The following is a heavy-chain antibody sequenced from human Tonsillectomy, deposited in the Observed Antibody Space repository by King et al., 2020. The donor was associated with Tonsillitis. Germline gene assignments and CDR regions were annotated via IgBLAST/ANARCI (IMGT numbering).Heavy chain of an antibody. V-gene: IGHV3-11*05. Sequence: VQLVESGGGLVKPGGSLRLSCAASGFTFSDYYMSWIRQAPGKGLEWVSYISSTSSYTNYADSVKGRFTISRDNAKQSLDLQMNSLRAEDTAVYYCVGVVSGRGFDPWGQGTLVTVSS. CDR3: VGVVSGRGFDP. CDR2: ISSTSSYT. J-gene: IGHJ5*02. CDR1: GFTFSDYY. D-gene: IGHD2-2*01.